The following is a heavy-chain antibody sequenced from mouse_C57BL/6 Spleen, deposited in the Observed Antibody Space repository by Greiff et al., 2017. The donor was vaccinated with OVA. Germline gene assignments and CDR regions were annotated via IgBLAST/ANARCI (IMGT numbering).Heavy chain of an antibody. CDR1: GYTFTSYW. J-gene: IGHJ3*01. D-gene: IGHD1-1*01. CDR3: ARSIYYYGSSSFAY. CDR2: LYPGSGST. Sequence: VQLQQSGAELVKPGASVKMSCKASGYTFTSYWITWVKQRPGQGLEWIGDLYPGSGSTNYNEKFKSKATLTVDTSSSTAYMQLSSLTSEDSAVYYCARSIYYYGSSSFAYWGQGTLVTVSA. V-gene: IGHV1-55*01.